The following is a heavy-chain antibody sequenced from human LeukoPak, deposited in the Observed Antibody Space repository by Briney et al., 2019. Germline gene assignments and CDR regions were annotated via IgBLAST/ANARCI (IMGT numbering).Heavy chain of an antibody. CDR1: GTSMSNSY. D-gene: IGHD6-19*01. Sequence: PSETLSLTCSVSGTSMSNSYWSWIRQPARKGLEWIGHIQDRGSTIYNPSLGGRVTMSLDTPKNQFSLKLNSVTAADTAVYYCTRGQWLDVWDFWGQGTLVTVS. V-gene: IGHV4-4*07. J-gene: IGHJ4*02. CDR2: IQDRGST. CDR3: TRGQWLDVWDF.